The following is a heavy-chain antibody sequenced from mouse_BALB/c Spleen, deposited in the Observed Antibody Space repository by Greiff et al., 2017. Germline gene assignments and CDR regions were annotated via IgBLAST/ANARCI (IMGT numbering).Heavy chain of an antibody. Sequence: EVQRVESGGGLVKPGGSLKLSCAASGFTFSDYYMYWVRQTPEKRLEWVATISDGGSYTYYPDSVKGRFTISRDNAKNNLYLQMSSLKSEDTAMYYCARGQLAYAMDYWGQGTSVTVSS. CDR1: GFTFSDYY. CDR2: ISDGGSYT. J-gene: IGHJ4*01. V-gene: IGHV5-4*02. CDR3: ARGQLAYAMDY. D-gene: IGHD6-1*01.